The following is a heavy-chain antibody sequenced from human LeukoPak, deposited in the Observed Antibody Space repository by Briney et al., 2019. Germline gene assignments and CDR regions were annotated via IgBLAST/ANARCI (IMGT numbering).Heavy chain of an antibody. CDR3: ARDTHYYYDSSGYLLL. Sequence: PGGSLRLSCAASGFTFSSYGMHWVRQAPGKGLEWVAFIRYDGSNKYYADSVKGRFTISRDNSKNTLYLQMNSLRAEDTAVYYCARDTHYYYDSSGYLLLWGQGTLVTVSS. CDR2: IRYDGSNK. J-gene: IGHJ4*02. D-gene: IGHD3-22*01. V-gene: IGHV3-30*02. CDR1: GFTFSSYG.